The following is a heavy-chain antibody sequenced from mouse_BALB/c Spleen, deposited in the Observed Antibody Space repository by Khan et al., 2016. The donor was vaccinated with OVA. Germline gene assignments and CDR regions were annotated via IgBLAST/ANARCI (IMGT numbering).Heavy chain of an antibody. Sequence: QVQLKESGPGLVAPSQSLSFTCTVSGFSLSRYNIHWVRQPPGKGLEWLGMIWGGGGTDYNSTLKSRLSISKDNSKSQVFLKMNSLQTDDTAMYYCARAYYRYDGYYAMDYWDQGTSVTVSS. D-gene: IGHD2-14*01. CDR1: GFSLSRYN. V-gene: IGHV2-6-4*01. J-gene: IGHJ4*01. CDR2: IWGGGGT. CDR3: ARAYYRYDGYYAMDY.